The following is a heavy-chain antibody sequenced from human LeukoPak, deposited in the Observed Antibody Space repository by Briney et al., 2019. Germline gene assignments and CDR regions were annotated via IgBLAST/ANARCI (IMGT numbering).Heavy chain of an antibody. D-gene: IGHD5-18*01. V-gene: IGHV4-59*01. CDR1: GGSISGYY. CDR3: ARDYWSGYSYGYFGY. Sequence: PSETLSLTCTVSGGSISGYYWSWIRQAPGKGLEWIGYIYYRGSTYYNPSLKSRVTISVDTSKNQVSLRVSSVTAADTAVYYCARDYWSGYSYGYFGYWGQGTLVTVSS. CDR2: IYYRGST. J-gene: IGHJ4*02.